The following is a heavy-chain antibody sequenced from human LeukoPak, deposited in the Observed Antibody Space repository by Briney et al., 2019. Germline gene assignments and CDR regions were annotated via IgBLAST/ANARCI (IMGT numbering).Heavy chain of an antibody. D-gene: IGHD3-16*02. CDR3: TTGLYVWGSYRPLDY. CDR1: GFTFSNAW. Sequence: PGGSLRLSCAASGFTFSNAWMSWVRQAPGKGLEWVGRIQSKTDGGTRDYAAPVKGRFTISRDESKSTLYLQMNSLKTEDTAVYYCTTGLYVWGSYRPLDYWGQGTLVTVSS. V-gene: IGHV3-15*01. J-gene: IGHJ4*02. CDR2: IQSKTDGGTR.